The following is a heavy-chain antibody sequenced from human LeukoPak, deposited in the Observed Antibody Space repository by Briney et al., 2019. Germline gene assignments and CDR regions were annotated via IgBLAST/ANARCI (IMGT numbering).Heavy chain of an antibody. CDR2: ISYDGSNK. J-gene: IGHJ4*02. D-gene: IGHD3-22*01. CDR3: ARDPDYDSLFDY. V-gene: IGHV3-30-3*01. CDR1: GFTFSSYG. Sequence: GGSLRLSCAASGFTFSSYGIHWVRQAPGKGLEWVAVISYDGSNKYYADSVKGRFTISRDNSKNTLYLQMSSLRAEDTAVYYCARDPDYDSLFDYWGQGTLVTVSS.